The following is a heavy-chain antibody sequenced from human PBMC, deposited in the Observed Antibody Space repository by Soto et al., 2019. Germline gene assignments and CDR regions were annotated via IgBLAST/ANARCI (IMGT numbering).Heavy chain of an antibody. CDR2: IYTSGTT. CDR1: GGSMSSNY. V-gene: IGHV4-4*07. J-gene: IGHJ4*02. CDR3: ARDQRLDSYSSPLYLYFDS. D-gene: IGHD6-19*01. Sequence: PSETLSLTCTVSGGSMSSNYWSWIRQSAGKGLEWIGRIYTSGTTNYNPSIKSRVTMSVDTSKNRFSLKLTSVTAADTAVYYCARDQRLDSYSSPLYLYFDSWGQGSLVTVS.